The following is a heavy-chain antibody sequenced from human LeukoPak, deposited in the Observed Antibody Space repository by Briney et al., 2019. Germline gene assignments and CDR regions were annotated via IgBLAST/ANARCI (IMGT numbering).Heavy chain of an antibody. CDR2: ISGSGDST. V-gene: IGHV3-23*01. CDR3: AKARLVVVTPGEFGY. CDR1: GLSFSSYA. Sequence: GGSLRLSCAASGLSFSSYAMSLGRQAPGKGLEGVSGISGSGDSTYYADSVKGRFTISRDNSKNIIYLQMNSLRADDTAVYYSAKARLVVVTPGEFGYWGQGTLVTVSS. D-gene: IGHD3-22*01. J-gene: IGHJ4*02.